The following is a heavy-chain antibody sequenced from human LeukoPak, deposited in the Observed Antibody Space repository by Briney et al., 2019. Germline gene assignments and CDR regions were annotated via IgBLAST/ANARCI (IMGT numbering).Heavy chain of an antibody. V-gene: IGHV4-34*01. J-gene: IGHJ4*02. Sequence: KPSETLSLTCAVYGGSFSGYYWSSIRQPPGKGLEWIGEINHSGSTNYNPSLKSRVTISVDTSKNQFSLKLSSVTAADTAVYYCARTGGYYDSPDYWGQGTLVTVSS. CDR2: INHSGST. D-gene: IGHD3-22*01. CDR3: ARTGGYYDSPDY. CDR1: GGSFSGYY.